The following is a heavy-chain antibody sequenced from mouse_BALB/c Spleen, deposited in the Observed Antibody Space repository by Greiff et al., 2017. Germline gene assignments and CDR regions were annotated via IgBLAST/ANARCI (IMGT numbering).Heavy chain of an antibody. Sequence: EVKLMESGGGLVKPGGSLKLSCAASGFTFSSYTMSWVRQTPEKRLEWVATISSGGSYTYYPDSVKGRFTISRDNAKNTLYLQMSSLKSEDTAMYYCTRDNPVVAPYYAMDYWGQGTSVTVSS. CDR1: GFTFSSYT. CDR3: TRDNPVVAPYYAMDY. CDR2: ISSGGSYT. J-gene: IGHJ4*01. D-gene: IGHD1-1*01. V-gene: IGHV5-6-4*01.